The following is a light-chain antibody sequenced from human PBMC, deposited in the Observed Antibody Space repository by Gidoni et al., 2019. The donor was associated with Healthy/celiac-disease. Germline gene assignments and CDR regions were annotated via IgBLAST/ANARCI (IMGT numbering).Light chain of an antibody. V-gene: IGLV2-23*02. CDR2: EVS. Sequence: GSYNLVSWYQQHPGKAPKLMIYEVSTRPSGVSNRFSGSKSGNTASLTISGLQAEDEADYYCCSYAGSSNVVFGGGTKLTVL. CDR1: GSYNL. CDR3: CSYAGSSNVV. J-gene: IGLJ2*01.